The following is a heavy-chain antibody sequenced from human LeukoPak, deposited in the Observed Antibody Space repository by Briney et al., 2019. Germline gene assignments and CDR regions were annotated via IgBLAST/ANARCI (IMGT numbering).Heavy chain of an antibody. V-gene: IGHV3-30-3*01. D-gene: IGHD3-10*02. CDR1: GFTFSSYA. CDR3: ARALCDNNRCSSYFDS. J-gene: IGHJ4*02. Sequence: GGSLRLSCAASGFTFSSYAIQWVRQAPGKGLEWVAVISYDGSNKYYADSVQGRFTIFRDNSKNTLYLQMNSLRAEDTAMYYCARALCDNNRCSSYFDSWGQGTLVTVSS. CDR2: ISYDGSNK.